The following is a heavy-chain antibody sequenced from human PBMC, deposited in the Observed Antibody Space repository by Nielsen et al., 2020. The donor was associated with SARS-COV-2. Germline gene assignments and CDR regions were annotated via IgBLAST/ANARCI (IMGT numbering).Heavy chain of an antibody. D-gene: IGHD1-26*01. CDR3: ARGGSGSEPFDY. J-gene: IGHJ4*02. CDR1: GYTFTSYY. V-gene: IGHV1-46*01. CDR2: INPSGGST. Sequence: ASVKVSCKASGYTFTSYYMHWVRQAPGQGLEWMGIINPSGGSTSYAQKFQGWVTMTRDTSISTAYMELSRLRSDDTAVYYCARGGSGSEPFDYWGQGTLVTVSS.